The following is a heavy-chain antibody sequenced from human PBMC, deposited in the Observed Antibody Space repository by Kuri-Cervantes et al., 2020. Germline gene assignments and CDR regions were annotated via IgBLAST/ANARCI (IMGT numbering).Heavy chain of an antibody. CDR2: IYPRGST. CDR1: GYSISSGYY. Sequence: SEPLSLPCAVSGYSISSGYYWGWIRQPPGKGLAWSGSIYPRGSTYYNPSLKGRVTISVDTSKNQFSLKLSSVTAADTAVYYCARGSYYDSSGYLDYFDYWGQGTLVTVSS. D-gene: IGHD3-22*01. J-gene: IGHJ4*02. CDR3: ARGSYYDSSGYLDYFDY. V-gene: IGHV4-38-2*01.